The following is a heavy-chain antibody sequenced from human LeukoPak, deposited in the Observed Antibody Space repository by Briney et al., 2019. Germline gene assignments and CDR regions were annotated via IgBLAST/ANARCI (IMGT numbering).Heavy chain of an antibody. CDR1: GYTFTSYD. V-gene: IGHV1-8*01. Sequence: ASVKVSCKASGYTFTSYDINGVRQATGQGLEWMGWMNPNSGNTGYAQKFQGRVTMTRNTSISTAYMELSSLRSEDTAVYYCARAFMVRGVKELSAFDIWGQGTMVTVSS. CDR2: MNPNSGNT. J-gene: IGHJ3*02. D-gene: IGHD3-10*01. CDR3: ARAFMVRGVKELSAFDI.